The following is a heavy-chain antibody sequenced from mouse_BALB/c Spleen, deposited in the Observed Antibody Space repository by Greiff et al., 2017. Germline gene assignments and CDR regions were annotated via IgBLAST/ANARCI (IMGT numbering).Heavy chain of an antibody. J-gene: IGHJ1*01. CDR3: ARGGVIHWYFDV. V-gene: IGHV1-82*01. Sequence: LQESGPELVKPGASVKISCKASGFAFSSSWLNWVKQWPGQGLEWIGRIYPGDGDTNYNGKFKGKATLTADKSSSTAYMQLSSLTSVDSAVYFCARGGVIHWYFDVWGAGTTVTVSS. CDR2: IYPGDGDT. CDR1: GFAFSSSW. D-gene: IGHD2-2*01.